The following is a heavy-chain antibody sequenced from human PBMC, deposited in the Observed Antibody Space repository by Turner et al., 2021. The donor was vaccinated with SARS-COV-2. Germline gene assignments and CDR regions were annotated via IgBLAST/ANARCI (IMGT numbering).Heavy chain of an antibody. V-gene: IGHV3-21*01. CDR2: IDSSSSYI. J-gene: IGHJ4*02. CDR3: ARGSPFLGATMDPDY. Sequence: EVQLVESGGGLVKPGGSLRLSCAASGFTFSSYSMNWVRQAPGKGLEWVSFIDSSSSYIYYADLVKGRFPISRDNGKNSLYLQMNRLRAQDTAVYYCARGSPFLGATMDPDYWGQGTLVTVSS. CDR1: GFTFSSYS. D-gene: IGHD1-26*01.